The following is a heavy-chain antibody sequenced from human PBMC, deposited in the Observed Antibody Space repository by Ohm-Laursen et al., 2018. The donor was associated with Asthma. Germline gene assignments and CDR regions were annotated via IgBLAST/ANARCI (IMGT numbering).Heavy chain of an antibody. D-gene: IGHD3-22*01. Sequence: QTLSLTCAVSGGSISSGSYYWSWIRQHPGKGLEWIGYIYYSGSTYYNPSLKSRVTISVDTSKNQFSLKLSSVTAADTAVYYCARVLDDSSGYGFDFWGQGTLVPVTS. J-gene: IGHJ4*02. CDR3: ARVLDDSSGYGFDF. CDR2: IYYSGST. CDR1: GGSISSGSYY. V-gene: IGHV4-30-4*08.